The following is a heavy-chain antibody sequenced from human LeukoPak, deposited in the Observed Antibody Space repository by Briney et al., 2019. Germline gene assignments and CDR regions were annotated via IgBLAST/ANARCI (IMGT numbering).Heavy chain of an antibody. J-gene: IGHJ4*02. D-gene: IGHD3-9*01. V-gene: IGHV4-38-2*02. Sequence: SETLSLTCTVSGYSISSGYYWGWIRQPPGKGLEWIGSIYHSGNTYYNPSLKSRVTISEDTSENHFSLRLRSVTAAATAIYYCARAGYYNILTGYRRSGYFDYWGQGSLVTVSS. CDR1: GYSISSGYY. CDR3: ARAGYYNILTGYRRSGYFDY. CDR2: IYHSGNT.